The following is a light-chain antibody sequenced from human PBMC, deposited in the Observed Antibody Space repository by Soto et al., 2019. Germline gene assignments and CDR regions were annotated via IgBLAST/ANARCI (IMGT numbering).Light chain of an antibody. CDR3: RSYTSTSSFYV. CDR1: NSDIGNYDF. Sequence: QSALTQPASVSGSPGQSITISCTGANSDIGNYDFVSWYRQHPGEAPKVLIFDVSNRPSGISNRFSGSKSGNTASLTIYGLQAEDEADYFCRSYTSTSSFYVFGTGTKLTVL. V-gene: IGLV2-14*03. J-gene: IGLJ1*01. CDR2: DVS.